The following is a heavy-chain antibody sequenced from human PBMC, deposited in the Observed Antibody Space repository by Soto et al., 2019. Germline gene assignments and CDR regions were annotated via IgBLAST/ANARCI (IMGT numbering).Heavy chain of an antibody. Sequence: QVQLVQSGAEVKKPGSSVKVSCKASGGTFSSYTISWVRQAPGQGPEWMGRIIPILGIANYAQKFQGRVTITADKSTSTAYMELSSLRSEDTAVYYCARDRAAASSGMDVWGQGTTVTVSS. CDR1: GGTFSSYT. CDR2: IIPILGIA. D-gene: IGHD6-13*01. CDR3: ARDRAAASSGMDV. J-gene: IGHJ6*02. V-gene: IGHV1-69*08.